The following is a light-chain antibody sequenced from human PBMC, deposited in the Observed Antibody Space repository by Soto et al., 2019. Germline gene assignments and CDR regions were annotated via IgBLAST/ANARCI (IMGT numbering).Light chain of an antibody. J-gene: IGKJ2*01. CDR2: GTS. Sequence: EIVLTQSPGTLSLSPGERASLSCRASQSVISTYLAWYQQKPGQAPRLLIYGTSSRATGIPDRFSGSGSGTDFTLTINRLEHEDFSVYYCQQYGSSPTTFGQGTKLEIK. CDR1: QSVISTY. CDR3: QQYGSSPTT. V-gene: IGKV3-20*01.